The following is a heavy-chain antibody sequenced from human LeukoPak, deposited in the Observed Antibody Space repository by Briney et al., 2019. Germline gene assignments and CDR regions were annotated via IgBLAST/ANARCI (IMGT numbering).Heavy chain of an antibody. D-gene: IGHD3-22*01. CDR3: ARLISGSSGYYHYYYYYYYMDV. Sequence: SETLSLTCAVSGYSISSGYYWGWIRQPPGKGLEWIGSIYHSGSTYYNPSLKGRVTISVDTSKNQFSLKLSSVTAADTAVYYCARLISGSSGYYHYYYYYYYMDVWGKGTTVTVSS. J-gene: IGHJ6*03. V-gene: IGHV4-38-2*01. CDR2: IYHSGST. CDR1: GYSISSGYY.